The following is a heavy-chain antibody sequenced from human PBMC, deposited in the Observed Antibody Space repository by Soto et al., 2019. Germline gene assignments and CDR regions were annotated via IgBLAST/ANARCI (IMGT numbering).Heavy chain of an antibody. Sequence: GGSLRLSCAASGFTFSNAWMSWVRQAPGKGLEWVGRIKSKTDGGTKDYAAPVKGRFTISRDNSKNTLYLQMNSLKTEDTAVYYCTTGLTGTTIQNFDYWGQGTLVTVSS. J-gene: IGHJ4*02. CDR1: GFTFSNAW. CDR2: IKSKTDGGTK. CDR3: TTGLTGTTIQNFDY. D-gene: IGHD1-7*01. V-gene: IGHV3-15*01.